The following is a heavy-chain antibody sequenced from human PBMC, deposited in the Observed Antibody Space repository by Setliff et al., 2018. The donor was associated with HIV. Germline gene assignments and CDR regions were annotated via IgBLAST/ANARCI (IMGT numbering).Heavy chain of an antibody. V-gene: IGHV4-34*01. Sequence: KLPETLSLPCAVYGGSFSGYFWSWIRQPPQKSLEWIGEINHSGDTNYNPSLKSRVTISVDTSKNQFSLKLSSVTAADTAVYYCSRVGDFYDSSGYYSVLDAFDIWGRGTMVTVSS. CDR3: SRVGDFYDSSGYYSVLDAFDI. J-gene: IGHJ3*02. CDR1: GGSFSGYF. D-gene: IGHD3-22*01. CDR2: INHSGDT.